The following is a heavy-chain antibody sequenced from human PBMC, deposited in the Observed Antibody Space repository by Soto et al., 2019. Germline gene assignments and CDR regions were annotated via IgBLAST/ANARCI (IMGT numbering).Heavy chain of an antibody. Sequence: QVQLVQSGAEVKKPGASVKVACKTSGYIYSNHGISWIRQAPGQGLEWMGWSSPYTGNTDSAQSFQDRVTLITDTSTSTAYIELRSLRSKETAVYDGARVTYTKSVGGRAWFEHWGQGSLVTVP. J-gene: IGHJ5*02. D-gene: IGHD2-2*02. CDR2: SSPYTGNT. CDR3: ARVTYTKSVGGRAWFEH. V-gene: IGHV1-18*01. CDR1: GYIYSNHG.